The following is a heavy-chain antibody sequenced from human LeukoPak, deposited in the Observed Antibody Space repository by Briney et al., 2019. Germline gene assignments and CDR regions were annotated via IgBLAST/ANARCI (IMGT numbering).Heavy chain of an antibody. Sequence: GGSLRLSCAASGFTFSSYAMHWVRPAPGKGLEWVAVISYDGSNKYYADSVKGRFTISRDNSKNTLYLQMNSLRAEDTAVYYCARARLAAPDYWGQGTLVTVSS. CDR2: ISYDGSNK. CDR3: ARARLAAPDY. J-gene: IGHJ4*02. V-gene: IGHV3-30-3*01. CDR1: GFTFSSYA. D-gene: IGHD6-13*01.